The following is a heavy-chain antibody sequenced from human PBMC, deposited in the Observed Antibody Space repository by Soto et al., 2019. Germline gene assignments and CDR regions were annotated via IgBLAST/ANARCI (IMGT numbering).Heavy chain of an antibody. Sequence: PGGSLRLSCAASGFTFSSYGMHWVRQAPGKGLEWVAVISYDGSNKYYADSVKGRFTISRDNSKNTLYLQMNSLRAEDTAVYYCASEVPFGGVMMAFDIWGQGTMVTVSS. J-gene: IGHJ3*02. CDR1: GFTFSSYG. D-gene: IGHD3-16*01. CDR2: ISYDGSNK. V-gene: IGHV3-30*03. CDR3: ASEVPFGGVMMAFDI.